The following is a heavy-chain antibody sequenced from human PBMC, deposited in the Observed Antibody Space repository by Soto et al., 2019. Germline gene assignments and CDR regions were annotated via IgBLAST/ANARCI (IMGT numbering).Heavy chain of an antibody. CDR3: ARSRADGRYAFDN. CDR2: ISSSSSTI. D-gene: IGHD3-9*01. CDR1: GFTCSSYS. V-gene: IGHV3-48*02. Sequence: EVQLVESGGGLVQPGGSLRLSCAASGFTCSSYSMNWVRQAPGKGLEWVSYISSSSSTIYYTDSVKGRFTISRDNANNSLYLQMGSLRNDDQAWFYCARSRADGRYAFDNWGQGTLVTVSS. J-gene: IGHJ4*02.